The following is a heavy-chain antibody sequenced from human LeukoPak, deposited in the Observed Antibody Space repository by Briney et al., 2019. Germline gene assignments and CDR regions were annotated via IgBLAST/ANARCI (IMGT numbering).Heavy chain of an antibody. CDR1: GGSISSYY. Sequence: PSETLSLTCTVSGGSISSYYWSWIWQPAGKGLEWIGRIYTSGSTNYNPSLKSRVTMSVDTSKNQFSLKLSSVTAADTAVYYCARGGLGYDILTGYHPFDYWGQGTLVTVSS. D-gene: IGHD3-9*01. CDR2: IYTSGST. CDR3: ARGGLGYDILTGYHPFDY. V-gene: IGHV4-4*07. J-gene: IGHJ4*02.